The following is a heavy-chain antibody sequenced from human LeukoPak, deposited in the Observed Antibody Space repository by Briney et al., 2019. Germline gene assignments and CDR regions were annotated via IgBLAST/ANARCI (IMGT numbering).Heavy chain of an antibody. CDR3: ARDSPARGDPPPH. D-gene: IGHD3-10*01. CDR1: GYTFTSYD. V-gene: IGHV1-8*01. Sequence: GASVKVSCKASGYTFTSYDISWVRQATGQGLEWMGWMNPNSGNTGYAQKFQDRVTMTRNTSISTAYMELSSLRSEDTAVYYCARDSPARGDPPPHWGQGTLVTVSS. J-gene: IGHJ1*01. CDR2: MNPNSGNT.